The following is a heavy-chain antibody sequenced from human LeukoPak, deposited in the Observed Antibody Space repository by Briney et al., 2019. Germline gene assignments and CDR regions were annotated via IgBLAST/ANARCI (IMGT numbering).Heavy chain of an antibody. Sequence: PGWSLRLSCAAAGFTFDNYAMHWVRQAPGKGLEWVSRISWNAGGIVYADSVKGRFTISRDNAKNSLYLQMNSLRAEDTAVYYCASEPELRYFDRDYWGQGTLVTVSS. J-gene: IGHJ4*02. CDR1: GFTFDNYA. D-gene: IGHD3-9*01. CDR2: ISWNAGGI. V-gene: IGHV3-9*01. CDR3: ASEPELRYFDRDY.